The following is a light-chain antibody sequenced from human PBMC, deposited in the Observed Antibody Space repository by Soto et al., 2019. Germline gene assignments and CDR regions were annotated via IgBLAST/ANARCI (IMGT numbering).Light chain of an antibody. J-gene: IGKJ4*01. CDR2: DAS. CDR3: QQRSNWPPAT. Sequence: EIVLTQSPATLSLSPGERATLSCRASQSVSSYLAWYQQKPGQAPRLLIYDASNRATGLPATFSGSVSATDCIPAPGSLEPGGVTVYYSQQRSNWPPATFGGWTTGDI. V-gene: IGKV3-11*01. CDR1: QSVSSY.